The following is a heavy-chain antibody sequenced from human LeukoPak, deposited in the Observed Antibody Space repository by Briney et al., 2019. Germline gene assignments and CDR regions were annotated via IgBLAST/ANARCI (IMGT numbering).Heavy chain of an antibody. J-gene: IGHJ4*02. CDR1: GYTFTGYY. CDR2: MNPNSGNT. D-gene: IGHD3-3*01. V-gene: IGHV1-8*03. Sequence: GASVKVTCKASGYTFTGYYMHWVRQAPGQGLEWMGWMNPNSGNTGYAQKFQGRVTITRNTSISTAYMELSSLRSEDTAVYYCARGGVNFSSGYYNYWGPGTLVTVSS. CDR3: ARGGVNFSSGYYNY.